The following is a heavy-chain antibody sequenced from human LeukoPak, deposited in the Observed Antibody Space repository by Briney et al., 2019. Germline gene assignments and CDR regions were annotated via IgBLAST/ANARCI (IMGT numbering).Heavy chain of an antibody. J-gene: IGHJ4*02. D-gene: IGHD4-23*01. CDR3: ARGDNSLFDY. V-gene: IGHV3-23*01. CDR1: GFTFSSYA. CDR2: ISGSGGST. Sequence: GGSLRLSCAASGFTFSSYAMSWVRQAPGKGLEWVSAISGSGGSTYYADSVMGRSTISRGNSKSTLYLQMNSLRAEDTAVYYCARGDNSLFDYWGQGTLVTVSS.